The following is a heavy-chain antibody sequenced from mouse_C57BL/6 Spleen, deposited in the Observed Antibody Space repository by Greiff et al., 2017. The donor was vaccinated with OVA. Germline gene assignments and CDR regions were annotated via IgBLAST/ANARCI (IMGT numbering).Heavy chain of an antibody. J-gene: IGHJ2*01. CDR3: ARSKVDSEGPYVDY. CDR1: GYTFTDYN. V-gene: IGHV1-18*01. D-gene: IGHD3-2*01. CDR2: ITPNNGGT. Sequence: EVQLQQSGPELVKPGASVKIPCKASGYTFTDYNMDWVKQSHGKSLEWIGDITPNNGGTIYNQKFTGKATLTVAQSSSTAYMALRSRTSEDTAVYYCARSKVDSEGPYVDYWGKGTTRTVSS.